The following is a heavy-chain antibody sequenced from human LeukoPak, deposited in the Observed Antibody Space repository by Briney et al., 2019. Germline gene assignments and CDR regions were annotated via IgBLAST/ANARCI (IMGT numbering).Heavy chain of an antibody. V-gene: IGHV4-34*01. CDR2: VNHSGGT. D-gene: IGHD5-18*01. CDR1: GGSFSGYY. Sequence: SETLSLTCAVYGGSFSGYYWTWIRQPPGKGLEWIGEVNHSGGTNYNASLKSRVTISVDTSKNQFSLKLTSVTAADTAVYFCARGYSYGRKFDYWDQGTLVTVSS. CDR3: ARGYSYGRKFDY. J-gene: IGHJ4*02.